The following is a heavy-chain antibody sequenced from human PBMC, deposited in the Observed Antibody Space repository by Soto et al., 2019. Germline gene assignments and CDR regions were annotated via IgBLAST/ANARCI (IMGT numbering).Heavy chain of an antibody. CDR1: GLTFSSYW. V-gene: IGHV3-74*01. CDR3: ARDYYSSGYNSGY. Sequence: HPGGSLRLSCAASGLTFSSYWMHWIRQIPGKWLVWVSRINSEGYITIYAESVKGRFTISRDNAKNTLYLQMNRLRVEDTAVYYCARDYYSSGYNSGYWGQGTLVTVSS. CDR2: INSEGYIT. D-gene: IGHD3-22*01. J-gene: IGHJ4*02.